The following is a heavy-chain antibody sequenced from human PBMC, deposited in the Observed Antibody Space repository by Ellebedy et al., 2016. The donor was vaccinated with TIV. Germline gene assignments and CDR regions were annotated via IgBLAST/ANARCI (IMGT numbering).Heavy chain of an antibody. J-gene: IGHJ6*02. CDR1: GFSVNSYS. Sequence: GESLKISCVASGFSVNSYSMNWVRQAPGKVLEWVSYISSRSSTIYYADSVKGRFTSSRDNGKNSLYLQMNSLRDEDTAVYFWTLNWNDSPVGGMDVWGQGTTVTVSS. CDR3: TLNWNDSPVGGMDV. D-gene: IGHD1-1*01. V-gene: IGHV3-48*02. CDR2: ISSRSSTI.